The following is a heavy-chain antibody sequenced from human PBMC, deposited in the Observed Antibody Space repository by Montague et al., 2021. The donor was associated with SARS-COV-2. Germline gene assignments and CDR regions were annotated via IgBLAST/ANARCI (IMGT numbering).Heavy chain of an antibody. CDR1: GFIFSNYA. J-gene: IGHJ5*02. Sequence: SLRLSCAGSGFIFSNYAMHWVRQAPGKGPEWLAVISSDGDHKYYADSVQGRLTISRDNSKKTLYLQVNSLGPEDTAVYFCAKDQGQLWFNELSGNWLDPWGQGTLVTVSS. V-gene: IGHV3-30-3*02. CDR3: AKDQGQLWFNELSGNWLDP. D-gene: IGHD3-10*01. CDR2: ISSDGDHK.